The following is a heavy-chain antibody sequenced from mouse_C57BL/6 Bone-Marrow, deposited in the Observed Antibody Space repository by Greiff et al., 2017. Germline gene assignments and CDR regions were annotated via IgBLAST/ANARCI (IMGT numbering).Heavy chain of an antibody. Sequence: VQLQQSGPELVKPGASVKISCKASGYAFSSSWMNWVKQRPGKGLEWIGRIYPGDGDTNYNGKFKGKATLTADKSSSTAYMQLSSLTSEDSAVYFCARDLLWYRFAYWGQGTLVTVSA. CDR2: IYPGDGDT. D-gene: IGHD2-1*01. J-gene: IGHJ3*01. CDR1: GYAFSSSW. CDR3: ARDLLWYRFAY. V-gene: IGHV1-82*01.